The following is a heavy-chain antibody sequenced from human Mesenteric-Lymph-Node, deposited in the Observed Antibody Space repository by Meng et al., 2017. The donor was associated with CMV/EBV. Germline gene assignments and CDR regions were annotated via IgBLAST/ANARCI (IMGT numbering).Heavy chain of an antibody. CDR1: GFPFSGCA. Sequence: GESLKISCAASGFPFSGCAMHWVRQAPGKGLEWVSSISSSSSYIYYADSVKGRFTISRDNAKNSLYLQMNSLRAEDTAVYYCAQDGTAVDYWGQGTLVTVSS. V-gene: IGHV3-21*01. J-gene: IGHJ4*02. CDR2: ISSSSSYI. D-gene: IGHD1-26*01. CDR3: AQDGTAVDY.